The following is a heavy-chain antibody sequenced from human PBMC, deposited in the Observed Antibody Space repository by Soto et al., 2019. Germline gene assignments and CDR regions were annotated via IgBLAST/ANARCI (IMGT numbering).Heavy chain of an antibody. V-gene: IGHV4-4*07. CDR1: GGSISSYY. CDR3: ARGFNGSVRNRWFDP. Sequence: SETLSLTCTVSGGSISSYYWSWIRQPAGKGLEWIGRIYTSGSTNYNPSLKSRVTMSVDTSKNQFSLKLSSVTAADTAVYYCARGFNGSVRNRWFDPWGQGTLVTVSS. D-gene: IGHD1-26*01. CDR2: IYTSGST. J-gene: IGHJ5*02.